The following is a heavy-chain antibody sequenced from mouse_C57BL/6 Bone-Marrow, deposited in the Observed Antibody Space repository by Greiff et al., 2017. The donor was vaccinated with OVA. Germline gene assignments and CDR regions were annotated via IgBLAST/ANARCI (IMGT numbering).Heavy chain of an antibody. J-gene: IGHJ3*01. CDR2: ISNGGGST. CDR3: ARHEGYYGFAY. Sequence: EVQRVESGGGLVQPGGSLKLSCAASGFTFSDYYMYWVRQTPEKRLEWVAYISNGGGSTYYPETVKGRFTISRDNAKNTLYLQMSRLKSEDTAMYYCARHEGYYGFAYWGQGTLVTVSA. V-gene: IGHV5-12*01. CDR1: GFTFSDYY. D-gene: IGHD2-3*01.